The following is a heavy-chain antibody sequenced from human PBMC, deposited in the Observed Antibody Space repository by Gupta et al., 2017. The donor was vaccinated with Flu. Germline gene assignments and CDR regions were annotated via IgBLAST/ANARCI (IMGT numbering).Heavy chain of an antibody. Sequence: ASGGTVGSHAFNWVRQAPGQGLEWMGGIIPMFNKSTYAQKFQGRVTITADTKSTTTTYMEVTSLTLEDTAFYYCARDDFWTNYHGGWFDPWG. CDR3: ARDDFWTNYHGGWFDP. D-gene: IGHD3-3*01. CDR2: IIPMFNKS. V-gene: IGHV1-69*06. CDR1: GGTVGSHA. J-gene: IGHJ5*02.